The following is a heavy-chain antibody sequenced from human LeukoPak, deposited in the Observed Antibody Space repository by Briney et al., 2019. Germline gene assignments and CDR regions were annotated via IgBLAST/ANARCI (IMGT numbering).Heavy chain of an antibody. CDR1: GGSISSGGYS. V-gene: IGHV4-30-2*01. D-gene: IGHD3-22*01. Sequence: SETLSLTCAVSGGSISSGGYSWSWIRQPPGKGLEWIGYIYHSGSTYYNPSLKSRVTISVDRSKNQFSLKLNSVTAADTAVYYCAREVVITGSWFDPWGQGTLVTVSS. J-gene: IGHJ5*02. CDR2: IYHSGST. CDR3: AREVVITGSWFDP.